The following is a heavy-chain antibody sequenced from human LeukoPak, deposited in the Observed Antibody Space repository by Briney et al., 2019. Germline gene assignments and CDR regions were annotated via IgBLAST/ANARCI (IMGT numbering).Heavy chain of an antibody. D-gene: IGHD3-10*01. CDR2: VIPIFGTA. Sequence: GASVKVSCKASGGTFSSYAISWVRQAPGQGLEWMGGVIPIFGTANYAQEFQGRVTITADESTSTAYMELSSLRSEDTAVYYCARDEGDYGSGTPGYWGQGTLVTVSS. CDR1: GGTFSSYA. J-gene: IGHJ4*02. V-gene: IGHV1-69*13. CDR3: ARDEGDYGSGTPGY.